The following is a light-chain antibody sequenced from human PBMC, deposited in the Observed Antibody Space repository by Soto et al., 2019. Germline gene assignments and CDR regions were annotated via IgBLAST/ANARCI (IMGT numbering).Light chain of an antibody. J-gene: IGKJ2*01. CDR3: QQYGRSPLLYT. Sequence: EIVLTQSPGTLSLSPGEGATLSCRASQSITSNYLAWYQQRPGQAPRLLIYGASTRAAGVPDRFSGSGSGTDFTLTITGLEPEDFAVYYCQQYGRSPLLYTFGQGTKLGVK. CDR1: QSITSNY. V-gene: IGKV3-20*01. CDR2: GAS.